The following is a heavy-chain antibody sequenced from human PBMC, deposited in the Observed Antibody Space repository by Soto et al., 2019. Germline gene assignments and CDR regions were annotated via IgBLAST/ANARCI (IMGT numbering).Heavy chain of an antibody. V-gene: IGHV3-11*01. D-gene: IGHD3-10*01. J-gene: IGHJ4*02. CDR3: ARAGVGRWNPEF. CDR1: GFSFSDFY. CDR2: ISGSSLTT. Sequence: GGSLRLSCEASGFSFSDFYMGWIRQPPGKGLEWLAFISGSSLTTYYGNAVRGRFTITRDNARTSVWLEMTSLRDEDAGIYYCARAGVGRWNPEFWGPGTLVTVSS.